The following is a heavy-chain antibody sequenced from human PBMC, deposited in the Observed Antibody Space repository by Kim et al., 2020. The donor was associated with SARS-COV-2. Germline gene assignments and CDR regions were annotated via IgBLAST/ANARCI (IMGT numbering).Heavy chain of an antibody. CDR1: GGSFSGYY. CDR2: INHSGST. Sequence: SETLSLTCAVYGGSFSGYYWSWIRQPPGKGLEWIGEINHSGSTNYNPSLKSRVAISVDTSKNQLSLKLSSVTAADTGVYFCARGVGGQIVWDYYYYMDVWGTGTTVTVSS. V-gene: IGHV4-34*01. CDR3: ARGVGGQIVWDYYYYMDV. J-gene: IGHJ6*03. D-gene: IGHD6-6*01.